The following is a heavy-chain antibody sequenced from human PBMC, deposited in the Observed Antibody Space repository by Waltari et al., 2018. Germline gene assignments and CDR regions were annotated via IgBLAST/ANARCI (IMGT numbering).Heavy chain of an antibody. V-gene: IGHV3-53*04. CDR1: AFTVSSHY. Sequence: EVQLVESGGGLVQPGGSLRLSCAAYAFTVSSHYMSCVRQSPGKVLAWVSVIYSSGSTSFTNALKSQSTITRHNSKNTLYLQMSSLRAEDTAVYCWARDTAWLYFQHWGQGTLVTVSS. CDR2: IYSSGST. CDR3: ARDTAWLYFQH. D-gene: IGHD6-19*01. J-gene: IGHJ1*01.